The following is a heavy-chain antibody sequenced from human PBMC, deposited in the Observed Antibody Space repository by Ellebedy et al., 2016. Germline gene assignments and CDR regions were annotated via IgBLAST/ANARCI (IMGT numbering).Heavy chain of an antibody. CDR2: ISGSGGST. J-gene: IGHJ4*02. CDR1: GFTFSSYA. CDR3: AKGPRPTTVDY. V-gene: IGHV3-23*01. Sequence: GESLKISCAASGFTFSSYAMSWVRQAPGKGLEWVSAISGSGGSTYYADSVKGRFTIFRDNSKNTLYLQMNSLRAEDTAVYYCAKGPRPTTVDYWGQGTLVTVSS. D-gene: IGHD4-11*01.